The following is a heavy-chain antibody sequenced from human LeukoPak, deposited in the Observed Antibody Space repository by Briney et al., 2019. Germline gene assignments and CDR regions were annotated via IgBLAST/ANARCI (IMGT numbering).Heavy chain of an antibody. CDR1: GGSISSSSYY. J-gene: IGHJ3*01. V-gene: IGHV4-39*01. CDR2: IYYSGST. Sequence: SETLSLTCTVSGGSISSSSYYWGWIRQPPGKGLEWIGSIYYSGSTYYNPSLKSRVTISVDTSKNQFSLKLSSVTAADTAVYYCARHLVDDYVWGSYRPGRAFDLWGQGTMVTVSS. D-gene: IGHD3-16*02. CDR3: ARHLVDDYVWGSYRPGRAFDL.